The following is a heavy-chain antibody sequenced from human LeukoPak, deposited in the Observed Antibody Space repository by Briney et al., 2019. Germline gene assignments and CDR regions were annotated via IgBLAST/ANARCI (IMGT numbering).Heavy chain of an antibody. CDR3: ARASYSYDINGWVPFDY. CDR2: MYTSGST. Sequence: SETLSLTCTVSGGSISSGINYWNWIRQPAGKGLEWIGRMYTSGSTNYNPSLKSRVTISGDTSKNQFSLRLSSVTAADTAVYYCARASYSYDINGWVPFDYWGQGTLVTVSS. CDR1: GGSISSGINY. D-gene: IGHD3-22*01. J-gene: IGHJ4*02. V-gene: IGHV4-61*02.